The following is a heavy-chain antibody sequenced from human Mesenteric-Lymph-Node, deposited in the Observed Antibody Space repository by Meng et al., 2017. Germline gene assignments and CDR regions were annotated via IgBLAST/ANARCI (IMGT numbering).Heavy chain of an antibody. J-gene: IGHJ5*02. CDR2: IDWDDDK. CDR3: ARSTYYYGSGSYYEVGYNWFDP. V-gene: IGHV2-70*01. D-gene: IGHD3-10*01. Sequence: SGPTLVKPTQTLTLTCTFSGFSLSTSGVGVGWIRQPPGKALEWLALIDWDDDKYYSTSLKTRLTISKDTSKNQVVLTMTNMDPVDTATYYCARSTYYYGSGSYYEVGYNWFDPWGQGTLVTVSS. CDR1: GFSLSTSGVG.